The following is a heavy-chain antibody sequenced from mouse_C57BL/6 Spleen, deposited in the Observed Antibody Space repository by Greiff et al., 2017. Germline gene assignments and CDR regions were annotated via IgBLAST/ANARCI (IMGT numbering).Heavy chain of an antibody. Sequence: EVKLEESGGGLVKPGGSLKLSCAASGFTFSSYAMSWVRQTPEKRLEWVATISDGGSYTYYPDNVKGRFTISRDNAKNNLYLQMSHLKSEDTAMYYCARDYDGYYAFAYWGQGTLVTVSA. CDR3: ARDYDGYYAFAY. V-gene: IGHV5-4*01. CDR2: ISDGGSYT. J-gene: IGHJ3*01. D-gene: IGHD2-3*01. CDR1: GFTFSSYA.